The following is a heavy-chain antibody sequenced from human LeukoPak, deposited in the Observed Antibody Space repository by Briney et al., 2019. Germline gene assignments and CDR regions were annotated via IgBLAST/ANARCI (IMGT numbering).Heavy chain of an antibody. CDR2: ISTSSNYI. J-gene: IGHJ6*02. CDR3: ARERNLDV. V-gene: IGHV3-21*01. Sequence: PGGSLRLSCAASGFTFSTYSMNWVRQAPGKGLEWVSSISTSSNYIYYADSVKGRFTISRDNAKNSLSLQMNSLRAEDTAVYYCARERNLDVWGQGTTVTVSS. CDR1: GFTFSTYS.